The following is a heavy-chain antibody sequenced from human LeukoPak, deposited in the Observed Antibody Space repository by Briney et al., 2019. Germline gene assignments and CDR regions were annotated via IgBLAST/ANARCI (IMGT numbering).Heavy chain of an antibody. V-gene: IGHV3-23*01. CDR1: GIPLSNYG. CDR2: LSASGGGT. CDR3: AKRGVVIRVILVGFHKEAYYFDS. Sequence: GSLRLSCAVSGIPLSNYGMAWVRQAPGKGLEWVASLSASGGGTSYADSVRGRFTISRDSAKNTLYLQMNSLRAEDTAVYFCAKRGVVIRVILVGFHKEAYYFDSWGQGVLVTVSS. D-gene: IGHD3-22*01. J-gene: IGHJ4*02.